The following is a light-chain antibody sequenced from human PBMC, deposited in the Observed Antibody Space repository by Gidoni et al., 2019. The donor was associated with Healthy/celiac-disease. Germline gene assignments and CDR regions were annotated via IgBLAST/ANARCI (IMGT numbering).Light chain of an antibody. V-gene: IGKV1-39*01. Sequence: EIKLPQPPSALSASVGDRVTISCRASQSISSYLNWYPQKPGTAPKLLIYAASSLQSGVPSRFSGSGSGTDFTLTISSLQPEDFATYYCQQSYSTPPTFGQGTKLEIK. CDR2: AAS. CDR3: QQSYSTPPT. J-gene: IGKJ2*01. CDR1: QSISSY.